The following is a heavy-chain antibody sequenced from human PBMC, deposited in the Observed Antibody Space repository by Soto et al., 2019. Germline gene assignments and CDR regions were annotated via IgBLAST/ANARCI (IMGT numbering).Heavy chain of an antibody. CDR3: ARYLEAENGSDWYASDS. V-gene: IGHV4-39*02. CDR1: GDSVSSYFYY. Sequence: SDTLCLTCSVSGDSVSSYFYYWGWIRQPPGEGLEWIGNIHYSGSTYYNPSLKSRVTIYVDTSKNLFSLKLSSVTAADTAVYYCARYLEAENGSDWYASDSWGQGILVTVSS. CDR2: IHYSGST. D-gene: IGHD6-19*01. J-gene: IGHJ4*02.